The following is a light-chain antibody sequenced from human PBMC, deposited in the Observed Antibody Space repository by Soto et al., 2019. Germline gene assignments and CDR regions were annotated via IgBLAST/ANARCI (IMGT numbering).Light chain of an antibody. CDR1: SSDIGGYNF. J-gene: IGLJ2*01. Sequence: QSALTQPASVSGSPGQSITISCTGTSSDIGGYNFVSWYQHHPGKAPKLMIYEVNNRPSGVSSRFSGSKSGNTASLTISGLQTEDEADYYCSSFTTSSTLVVFGGRTKLTVL. CDR3: SSFTTSSTLVV. CDR2: EVN. V-gene: IGLV2-14*01.